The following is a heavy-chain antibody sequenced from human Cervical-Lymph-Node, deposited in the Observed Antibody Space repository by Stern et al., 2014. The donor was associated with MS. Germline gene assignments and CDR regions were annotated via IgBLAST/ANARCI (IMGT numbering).Heavy chain of an antibody. CDR1: GYTFTRYD. CDR3: ARGLVTYSSGWFDF. D-gene: IGHD6-19*01. CDR2: MNPNRGST. Sequence: VHLVESGAEVKKPGASVNVSCKVSGYTFTRYDIHWVRQTAGHGLEWLGWMNPNRGSTGYGQKFQVRITMTGDTSTRTAYLELRSLRSDDTAVYYCARGLVTYSSGWFDFWGQGTQVSVSS. J-gene: IGHJ5*01. V-gene: IGHV1-8*01.